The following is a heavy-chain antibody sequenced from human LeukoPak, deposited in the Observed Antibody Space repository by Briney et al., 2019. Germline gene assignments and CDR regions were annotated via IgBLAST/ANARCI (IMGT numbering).Heavy chain of an antibody. CDR1: GGSFSGYY. J-gene: IGHJ4*02. D-gene: IGHD3-10*01. Sequence: SETLSLTCAVYGGSFSGYYWSWIRQPPGKGLEWIGEINHSGSTNYNPSLKSRVTISVDTSKNQFSLKLSSVTAADTAVYYCASAAMARGVRPYYFDYWGQGTLVTVSS. CDR3: ASAAMARGVRPYYFDY. V-gene: IGHV4-34*01. CDR2: INHSGST.